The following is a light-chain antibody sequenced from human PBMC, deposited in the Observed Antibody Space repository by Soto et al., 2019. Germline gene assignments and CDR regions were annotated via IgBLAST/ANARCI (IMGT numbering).Light chain of an antibody. CDR3: QQYGRSWT. CDR2: GAS. CDR1: QNIFSNY. V-gene: IGKV3-20*01. Sequence: EIVLTQSPDTVSVSPGARVTLSCRASQNIFSNYLAWYQQRPGQAPRLLIYGASTRATGIADRFSGGGSGTDFTLTISRLEPEDFAVYHCQQYGRSWTFGQGTKVDIK. J-gene: IGKJ1*01.